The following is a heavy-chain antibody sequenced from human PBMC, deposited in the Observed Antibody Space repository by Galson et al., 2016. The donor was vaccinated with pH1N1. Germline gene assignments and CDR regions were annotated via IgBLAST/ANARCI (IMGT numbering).Heavy chain of an antibody. D-gene: IGHD2-21*02. CDR1: GDSINRNY. V-gene: IGHV4-59*01. J-gene: IGHJ4*02. CDR2: IYYSGTT. Sequence: TLSLTCPVSGDSINRNYWSWIRQPPGKGLEWIGYIYYSGTTSYNPSLKSRITISVDSSQGQYSLKLTSVTAADTAVYYCARGGGDLDSWGQGTLVTVSS. CDR3: ARGGGDLDS.